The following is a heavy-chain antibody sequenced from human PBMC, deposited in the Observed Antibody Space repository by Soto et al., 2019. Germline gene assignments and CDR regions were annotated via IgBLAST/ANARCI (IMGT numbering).Heavy chain of an antibody. V-gene: IGHV4-4*02. CDR2: IYYSGST. Sequence: SETLSLTCAVSGDSISKNSWWSWVRQSQGKGLEWIGEIYYSGSTNYTPSLKSRIIILADTSKNQFSLKMTSVTAADTAVYFCARREKYYYDGSGYWGMDAWGQGATVTVSS. D-gene: IGHD3-22*01. J-gene: IGHJ6*02. CDR3: ARREKYYYDGSGYWGMDA. CDR1: GDSISKNSW.